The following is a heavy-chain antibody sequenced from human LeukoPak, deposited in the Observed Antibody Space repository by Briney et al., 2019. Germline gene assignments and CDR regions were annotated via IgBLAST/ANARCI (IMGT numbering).Heavy chain of an antibody. J-gene: IGHJ4*02. V-gene: IGHV3-23*01. CDR1: GFTFSIYA. Sequence: GGSLRLSCAASGFTFSIYAMSWVRQAPGRGLEWVSSITGNGAGTFYTDSVKGRFTISRDNSKNTLFLQMNSLRAEDTAIYYCAKDRPNYFDSSGHYYRRNGDYWGQGTLVTVSS. D-gene: IGHD3-22*01. CDR3: AKDRPNYFDSSGHYYRRNGDY. CDR2: ITGNGAGT.